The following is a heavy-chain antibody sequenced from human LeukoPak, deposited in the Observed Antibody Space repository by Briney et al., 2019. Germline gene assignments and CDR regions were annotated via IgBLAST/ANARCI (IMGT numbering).Heavy chain of an antibody. Sequence: ASVKVSCKASGYTFTSYYMHWVRQAPGQGLEWMGIINPSGGSTSYAQKFQGRVTMTRDTSTSTVYMELSRLRSDDTAVYYCARSEQFPYYMDVWGKGTTVTVSS. CDR2: INPSGGST. J-gene: IGHJ6*03. CDR1: GYTFTSYY. D-gene: IGHD6-19*01. V-gene: IGHV1-46*01. CDR3: ARSEQFPYYMDV.